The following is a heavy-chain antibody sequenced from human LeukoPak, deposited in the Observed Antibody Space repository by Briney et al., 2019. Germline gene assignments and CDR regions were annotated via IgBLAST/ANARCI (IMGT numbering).Heavy chain of an antibody. Sequence: PSETLSLTCAVYGGSFSGYCWSWIRQPPGKGLEWIGEINHSGSTNYNPSLKSRVTISVDTSKNQFSLKLSSVTAADTAVYYCARAHYSSGWSYYYYGMDVWGQGTTVTVSS. D-gene: IGHD6-19*01. J-gene: IGHJ6*02. CDR1: GGSFSGYC. V-gene: IGHV4-34*01. CDR2: INHSGST. CDR3: ARAHYSSGWSYYYYGMDV.